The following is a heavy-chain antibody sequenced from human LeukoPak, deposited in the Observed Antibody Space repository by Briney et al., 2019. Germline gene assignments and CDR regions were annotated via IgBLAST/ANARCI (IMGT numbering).Heavy chain of an antibody. Sequence: PSETLSLTCTVSGGSISSSSYYWGWIRQPPGKGLEWIGEISHGGSANYNPPLKSRVTMSVDTSKNQFSLKLSSVTAADTAVYYCARGVTDAFDIWGQGTMVTVSS. V-gene: IGHV4-61*05. D-gene: IGHD2-8*01. CDR1: GGSISSSSYY. CDR3: ARGVTDAFDI. CDR2: ISHGGSA. J-gene: IGHJ3*02.